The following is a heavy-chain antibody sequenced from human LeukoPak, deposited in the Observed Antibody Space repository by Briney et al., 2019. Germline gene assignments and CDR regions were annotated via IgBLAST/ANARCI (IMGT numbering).Heavy chain of an antibody. V-gene: IGHV1-69*04. CDR2: IIPILGIA. Sequence: SVKVSCKASGGTFGSYAISWVRQAPGQGLEWMGRIIPILGIANYAQKFQGRVTITADKSTSTAYMELSSLRSEDTAVYYCARAEGYYGMDVWGQGTTVTVSS. J-gene: IGHJ6*02. CDR1: GGTFGSYA. CDR3: ARAEGYYGMDV.